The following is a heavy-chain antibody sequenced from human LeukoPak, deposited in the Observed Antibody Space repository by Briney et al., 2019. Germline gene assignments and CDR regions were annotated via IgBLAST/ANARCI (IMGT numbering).Heavy chain of an antibody. V-gene: IGHV1-18*01. CDR3: ARDLGDYYDSSGSSGY. Sequence: WASVKVSCKASGYTFTTYGLTWVRQAPGQGLEWMGWISAYNGNTNYAQKFQGRVTMTTYTSTNTAYMELRNLRSDDTAVYYCARDLGDYYDSSGSSGYWGQGTLVTVST. CDR2: ISAYNGNT. J-gene: IGHJ4*01. CDR1: GYTFTTYG. D-gene: IGHD3-22*01.